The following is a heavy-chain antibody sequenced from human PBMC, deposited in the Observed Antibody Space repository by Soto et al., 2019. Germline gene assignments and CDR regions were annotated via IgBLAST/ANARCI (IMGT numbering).Heavy chain of an antibody. J-gene: IGHJ4*02. CDR2: ISYDGSNK. CDR1: GFTFSSYW. V-gene: IGHV3-30*18. CDR3: AKDWGYGGNSVFDY. D-gene: IGHD4-17*01. Sequence: PGGSLRLSCAASGFTFSSYWMHWVRQAPGKGLEWVAVISYDGSNKYYADSVKGRFTISRDNSKNTLYLQMNSLRAEDTAVYYCAKDWGYGGNSVFDYWGQGTLVTVSS.